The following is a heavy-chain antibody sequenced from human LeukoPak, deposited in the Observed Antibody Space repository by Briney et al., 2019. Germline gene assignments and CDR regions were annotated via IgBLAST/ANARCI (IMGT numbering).Heavy chain of an antibody. V-gene: IGHV4-4*02. J-gene: IGHJ4*02. CDR2: VNLQGST. CDR1: GGSVINTNW. CDR3: AREGGPYRPLDY. Sequence: PSETLSLTCGVSGGSVINTNWWTWVRQPPGKGLEWIGEVNLQGSTNYNPSLKSRVAISVDKSENHISLKLTSVTAADTAVYCAREGGPYRPLDYSGQGTLVTVAS.